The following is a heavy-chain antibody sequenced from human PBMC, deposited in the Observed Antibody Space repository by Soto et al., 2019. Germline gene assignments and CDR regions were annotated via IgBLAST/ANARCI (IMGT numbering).Heavy chain of an antibody. Sequence: EVQLVESGGDWVQPGGSLRLSCAASGFTFDTYSMNWVRQAPGKGLEWVAYISYTETKHYADSVAGRFTISRDNAKNTLYLQMNSLRVEDAAVYFCTRDPHALDFWGQGTLVTVSS. CDR3: TRDPHALDF. V-gene: IGHV3-48*01. CDR1: GFTFDTYS. CDR2: ISYTETK. J-gene: IGHJ4*02.